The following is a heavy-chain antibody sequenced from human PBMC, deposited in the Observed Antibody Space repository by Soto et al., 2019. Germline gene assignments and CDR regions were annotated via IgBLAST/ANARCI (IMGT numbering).Heavy chain of an antibody. CDR3: ARGGHVVVVTAAFDY. CDR2: VNPSGGHT. D-gene: IGHD2-21*02. J-gene: IGHJ4*02. CDR1: GDTFTNYY. Sequence: QVQLMQSGAEVKKPGASVKVSCKASGDTFTNYYIHWVRQAPGQGLEWMGTVNPSGGHTTYSQNFLGRVTMTRDTSTSTLYMELTSLTSDDTAVYYCARGGHVVVVTAAFDYWGQGTLVTVYS. V-gene: IGHV1-46*01.